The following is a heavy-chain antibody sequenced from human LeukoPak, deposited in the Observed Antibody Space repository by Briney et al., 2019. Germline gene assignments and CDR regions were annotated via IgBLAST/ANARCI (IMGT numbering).Heavy chain of an antibody. CDR1: GFTFSSYS. J-gene: IGHJ6*02. V-gene: IGHV3-48*01. Sequence: GGSLRLSCAASGFTFSSYSMNWVRQAPGKGLEWGSYISSRSSTKYYADSVKGRFTISRDNAKNSLYLQMNSLRAEDTAVYYCVRDLRTPYYYYGMDVWGQGTTVTVSS. CDR2: ISSRSSTK. CDR3: VRDLRTPYYYYGMDV.